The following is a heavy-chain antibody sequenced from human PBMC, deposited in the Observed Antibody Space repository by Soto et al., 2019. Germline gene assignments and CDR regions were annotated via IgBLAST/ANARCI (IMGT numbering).Heavy chain of an antibody. D-gene: IGHD3-3*01. J-gene: IGHJ4*02. V-gene: IGHV3-30*19. CDR3: ARASWTLYYFDY. CDR1: GFTFSSYG. CDR2: ISYDGSNK. Sequence: PXGSLRLSCSASGFTFSSYGMHWVRQAPGKGLEWVAVISYDGSNKYYADSVKGRFTISRDNSKNTLYLQMNSLRAEDTAVYYCARASWTLYYFDYWGQGTLVTVSS.